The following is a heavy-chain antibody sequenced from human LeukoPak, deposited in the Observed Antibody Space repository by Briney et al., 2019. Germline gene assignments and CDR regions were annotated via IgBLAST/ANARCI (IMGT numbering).Heavy chain of an antibody. CDR1: GGSFTMYQ. D-gene: IGHD4/OR15-4a*01. Sequence: PSETLSLTCAVSGGSFTMYQWSWIRQSPEKGLEWIGDINRSGSTDYNPALRSRASISMDTSKNQFSLKLRSVTAADTAVYYCARGGAADYWGQGTLVTVSS. V-gene: IGHV4-34*01. CDR3: ARGGAADY. CDR2: INRSGST. J-gene: IGHJ4*02.